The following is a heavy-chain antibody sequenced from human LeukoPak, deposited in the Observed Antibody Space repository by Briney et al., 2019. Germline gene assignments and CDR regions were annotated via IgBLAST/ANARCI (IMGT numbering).Heavy chain of an antibody. CDR3: ASRSGYSYGHFAY. CDR1: GFTFSNYA. V-gene: IGHV3-23*01. CDR2: ITSDGDYT. J-gene: IGHJ4*02. D-gene: IGHD5-18*01. Sequence: GGSLRLSCAASGFTFSNYAMSWVRQAPGKGLEWVSAITSDGDYTYYADSVKGRFTTSRDNSKNTLYLQMSSLRAEDTAVYYCASRSGYSYGHFAYWGQGTLVTVSS.